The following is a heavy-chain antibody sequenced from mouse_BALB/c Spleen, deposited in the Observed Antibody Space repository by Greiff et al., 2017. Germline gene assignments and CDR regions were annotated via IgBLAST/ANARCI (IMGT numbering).Heavy chain of an antibody. CDR2: IYPGDGDT. Sequence: QVHVKQSGAELARPGASVKLSCKASGYTFTSYWMQWVKQRPGQGLEWIGAIYPGDGDTRYTQKFKGKATLTADKSSSTAYMQLSSLASEDSAVYYCAREQYGNYIDYWGQGTTLTVSS. CDR3: AREQYGNYIDY. V-gene: IGHV1-87*01. D-gene: IGHD2-10*02. J-gene: IGHJ2*01. CDR1: GYTFTSYW.